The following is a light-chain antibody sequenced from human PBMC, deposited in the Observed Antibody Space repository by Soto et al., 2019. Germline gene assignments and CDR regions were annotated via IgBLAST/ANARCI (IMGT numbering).Light chain of an antibody. CDR3: QQYNTYPWT. CDR1: QSISSW. J-gene: IGKJ1*01. CDR2: DAS. V-gene: IGKV1-5*01. Sequence: DIQMTQSPSTLSASVGDRVTITFRASQSISSWLAWYQQKPGKAPKLLIYDASSLESGVPSRFSGSGSGTEFTFTISSLQPDDFATYYCQQYNTYPWTFGQGTKVDIK.